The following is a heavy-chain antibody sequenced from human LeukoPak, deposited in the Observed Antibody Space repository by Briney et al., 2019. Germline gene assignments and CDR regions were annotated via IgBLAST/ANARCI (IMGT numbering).Heavy chain of an antibody. V-gene: IGHV4-59*01. D-gene: IGHD6-19*01. J-gene: IGHJ3*02. CDR1: GGSISSYY. CDR3: AREGRYSSGYAFDI. CDR2: IYYTGST. Sequence: PSETLSLTCTVSGGSISSYYWNWIRQPPGKGLEWIGYIYYTGSTNYSPSVKSRATISVDTSKNQFSLKLSSVTAADTAVYYCAREGRYSSGYAFDIWGQGTMVAVSS.